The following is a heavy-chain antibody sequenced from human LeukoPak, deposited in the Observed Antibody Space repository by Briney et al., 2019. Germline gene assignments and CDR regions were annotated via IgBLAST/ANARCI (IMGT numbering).Heavy chain of an antibody. V-gene: IGHV4-39*07. Sequence: SETLSLTCTVSGGSNSSISYYWGWVRQPPGKGLEWIGSIYYSGSTYYNPALKSRVTISVDTSKNQFSLKLSSVTAADTAVYYCAILSYSGSYINFDCWGQGTLVTVSS. CDR2: IYYSGST. J-gene: IGHJ4*02. CDR3: AILSYSGSYINFDC. CDR1: GGSNSSISYY. D-gene: IGHD1-26*01.